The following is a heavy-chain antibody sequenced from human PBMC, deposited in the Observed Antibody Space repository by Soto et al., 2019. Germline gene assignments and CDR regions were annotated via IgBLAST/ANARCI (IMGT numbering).Heavy chain of an antibody. D-gene: IGHD3-10*01. V-gene: IGHV3-23*01. Sequence: EVQLLDSGGGLVQPGGSLRLSCAASGFTFSSYAMNWVRQAPGKGLEWVSVISGSGDSTYYADSVKGWFTISRDNSKNTLYLQMNSLRAEDTAVYYCAKRSSGSHFDYWGQGTLVTVSS. J-gene: IGHJ4*02. CDR1: GFTFSSYA. CDR2: ISGSGDST. CDR3: AKRSSGSHFDY.